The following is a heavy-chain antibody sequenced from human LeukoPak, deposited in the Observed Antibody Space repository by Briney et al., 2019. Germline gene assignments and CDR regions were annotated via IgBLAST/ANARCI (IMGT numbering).Heavy chain of an antibody. CDR2: IDPSDSYP. CDR3: ARHPEQSSGY. CDR1: GYSFTNYW. D-gene: IGHD6-19*01. Sequence: PGGSLRLSCKASGYSFTNYWIYWVRQMPGKGLEWMGRIDPSDSYPNYSPSFQGHVTISVDKSISTAYLQWSSLKASDTAMYYCARHPEQSSGYWGQGTLVTVSS. J-gene: IGHJ4*02. V-gene: IGHV5-10-1*01.